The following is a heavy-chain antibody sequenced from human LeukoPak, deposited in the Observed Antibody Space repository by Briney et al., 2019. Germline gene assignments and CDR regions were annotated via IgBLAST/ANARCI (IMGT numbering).Heavy chain of an antibody. V-gene: IGHV3-11*01. J-gene: IGHJ6*02. CDR1: GFTFSDYY. D-gene: IGHD6-6*01. CDR2: ISSSGSTI. Sequence: GGSLRLSCAASGFTFSDYYMSWIRQAPGKGLEWVSYISSSGSTIYYAASVKGRFTISRDNAKNSLYLQMNSLRAEDTAVYYCARDGSSSSEVDYYYGMDVWGQGTTVTVSS. CDR3: ARDGSSSSEVDYYYGMDV.